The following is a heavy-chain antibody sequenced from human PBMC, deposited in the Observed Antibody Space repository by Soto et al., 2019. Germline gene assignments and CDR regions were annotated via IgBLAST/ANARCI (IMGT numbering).Heavy chain of an antibody. CDR2: ISSGGNTI. D-gene: IGHD3-3*01. V-gene: IGHV3-48*03. CDR3: ARERPSADFWSGYSYGLDV. CDR1: GFGFVAYE. Sequence: WGSLRLSCAASGFGFVAYEINFFRQSPFKWLEWVAYISSGGNTIYYADSVKGRFTISRDTGENTLFLQMNSLRDEDTAIYYCARERPSADFWSGYSYGLDVWGQGTTVTVSS. J-gene: IGHJ6*02.